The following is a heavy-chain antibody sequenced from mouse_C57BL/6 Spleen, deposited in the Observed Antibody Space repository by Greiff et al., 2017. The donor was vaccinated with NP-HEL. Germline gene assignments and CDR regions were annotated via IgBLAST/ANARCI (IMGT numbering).Heavy chain of an antibody. CDR2: ISSGGDYI. J-gene: IGHJ3*01. V-gene: IGHV5-9-1*02. CDR1: GFTFSSYA. Sequence: EVMLVESGEGLVKPGGSLKLSCAASGFTFSSYAMSWVRQTPEKRLEWVAYISSGGDYIYYADTVKGRFTISRDNARNTLDLQMSSLKSEDTAMYYCTRESYGNYGFAYWGQGTLVTVSA. CDR3: TRESYGNYGFAY. D-gene: IGHD2-1*01.